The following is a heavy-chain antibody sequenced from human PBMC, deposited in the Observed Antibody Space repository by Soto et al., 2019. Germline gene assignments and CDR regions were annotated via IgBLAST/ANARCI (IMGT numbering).Heavy chain of an antibody. CDR1: GGSISRYY. D-gene: IGHD3-3*01. V-gene: IGHV4-59*08. CDR2: IYYSGST. Sequence: SETLSLTCTVSGGSISRYYWSWIRQPPGKGLEWIGYIYYSGSTNYNPSLKSRVTISVDTSKNQFSLKLSSVTAADTAVYYCARAITIFGVDPLVYYYYYMDVWGKGTTVTVS. CDR3: ARAITIFGVDPLVYYYYYMDV. J-gene: IGHJ6*03.